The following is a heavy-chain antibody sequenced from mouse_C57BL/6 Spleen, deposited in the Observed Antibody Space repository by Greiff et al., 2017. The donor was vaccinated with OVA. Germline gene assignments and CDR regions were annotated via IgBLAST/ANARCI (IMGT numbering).Heavy chain of an antibody. V-gene: IGHV1-64*01. CDR1: GYTFTSYW. J-gene: IGHJ4*01. CDR3: ARGDFLCFYAMDY. Sequence: QVQLQQPGAELVKPGASVKLSCKASGYTFTSYWMHWVKQRPGQGLEWIGMIHPNSGSTNYNEKFKSKATLTVDKSSSTAYMQLSSLTSEDSAVYYCARGDFLCFYAMDYWGHGTSGPVSS. CDR2: IHPNSGST. D-gene: IGHD1-1*01.